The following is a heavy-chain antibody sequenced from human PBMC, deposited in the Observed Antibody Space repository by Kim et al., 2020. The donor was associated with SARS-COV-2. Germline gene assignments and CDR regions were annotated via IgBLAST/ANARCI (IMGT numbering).Heavy chain of an antibody. CDR2: TYYRSKWLN. CDR1: GDIVSSNSAA. V-gene: IGHV6-1*01. J-gene: IGHJ4*02. Sequence: SQTLSLTCAISGDIVSSNSAAWNWIRQSPSRGLEWLGRTYYRSKWLNDYAVSVKSRITINADPVKNQFSLHLNSVTPEDTAVYYCARDHDFRSGSFFVYWGQGTLVTVSS. CDR3: ARDHDFRSGSFFVY. D-gene: IGHD3-10*01.